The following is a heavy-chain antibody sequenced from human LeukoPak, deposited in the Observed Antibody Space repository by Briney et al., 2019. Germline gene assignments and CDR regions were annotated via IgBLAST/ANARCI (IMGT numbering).Heavy chain of an antibody. J-gene: IGHJ4*02. V-gene: IGHV3-30*18. D-gene: IGHD6-6*01. CDR3: AKPIAARQPYFDY. CDR2: ISYDGSNK. CDR1: GFTFSSYG. Sequence: PGGSLRLSCAVSGFTFSSYGMHWVRQAPGKGLEWVAVISYDGSNKYYADSVKGRFTISGDNSKNTLYLQMNSLRAEDTAVYYCAKPIAARQPYFDYWGQGTLVTVSS.